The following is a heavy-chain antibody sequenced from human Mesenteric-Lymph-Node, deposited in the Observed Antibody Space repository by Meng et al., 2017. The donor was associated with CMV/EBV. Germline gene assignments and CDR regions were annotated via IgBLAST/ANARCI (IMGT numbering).Heavy chain of an antibody. V-gene: IGHV3-48*03. Sequence: GGSLRLSCAASGFTFSNSDMNWVRQAPGKGLEWVSYISSSGSTIYYADSVKGRFTISRDNAKNSLYLQMNSLRAEDTAVYYCARSLVTGTFYYYYYGMDVWGQGTTVTVSS. CDR2: ISSSGSTI. D-gene: IGHD1-7*01. CDR3: ARSLVTGTFYYYYYGMDV. CDR1: GFTFSNSD. J-gene: IGHJ6*02.